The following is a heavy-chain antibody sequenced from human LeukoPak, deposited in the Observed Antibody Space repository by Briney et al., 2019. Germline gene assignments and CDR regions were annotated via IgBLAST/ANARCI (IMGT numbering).Heavy chain of an antibody. V-gene: IGHV4-39*01. CDR1: GGSVSSSSYY. CDR3: ARSHLSDYGDYKVYYGMDV. D-gene: IGHD4-17*01. J-gene: IGHJ6*02. Sequence: SETLSLTCSVSGGSVSSSSYYWAWIRQPPGKGLEWIGSIYYTDNTHYNQPLKNRVTIPVDTSTNQFSLRLSSMTAADTAVYFCARSHLSDYGDYKVYYGMDVWGQGTTVTVSS. CDR2: IYYTDNT.